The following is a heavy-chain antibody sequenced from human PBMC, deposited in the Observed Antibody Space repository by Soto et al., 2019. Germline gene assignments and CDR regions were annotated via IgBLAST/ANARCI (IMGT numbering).Heavy chain of an antibody. CDR3: AKGGSAALIAPSGRDNWFDP. CDR1: GFAFDDYV. V-gene: IGHV3-9*01. J-gene: IGHJ5*02. Sequence: PTLSCAASGFAFDDYVMHWVRQPPGRGLEWVSGITWNGGTIRYVDSVKGRFTISRDNAENSLYLQMNSLRPEDTAVYYCAKGGSAALIAPSGRDNWFDPWGQGTQVTVSS. CDR2: ITWNGGTI. D-gene: IGHD6-13*01.